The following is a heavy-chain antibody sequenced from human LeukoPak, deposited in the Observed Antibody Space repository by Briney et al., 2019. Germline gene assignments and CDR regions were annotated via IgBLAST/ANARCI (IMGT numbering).Heavy chain of an antibody. Sequence: PGGSLRLSCAASGFTFSNYDIHWVRQAPGKGLEWVAVIWYDGSSKYYADTVKGRFTISRDNSKNTLYLQMNSLRAEDTAVYYCARRGHGGNPLTYYFDYWGQGNLVTVSS. J-gene: IGHJ4*02. CDR2: IWYDGSSK. V-gene: IGHV3-33*01. CDR1: GFTFSNYD. CDR3: ARRGHGGNPLTYYFDY. D-gene: IGHD4-23*01.